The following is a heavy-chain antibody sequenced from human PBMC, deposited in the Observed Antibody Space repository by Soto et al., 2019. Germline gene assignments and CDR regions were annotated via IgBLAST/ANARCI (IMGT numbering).Heavy chain of an antibody. D-gene: IGHD4-17*01. CDR3: ARGDHRDYGDYGDYYYYMDV. J-gene: IGHJ6*03. CDR1: GGSISSGGYY. CDR2: IYYSGST. V-gene: IGHV4-31*03. Sequence: QVQLQESGPGLVKPSQTLSLTCPVSGGSISSGGYYWSWIRQHPGTGLEWIGYIYYSGSTYYNPSLKSRVTISVDTSKNRFSLKLSSVTAADTAVYYCARGDHRDYGDYGDYYYYMDVWGKGTTVTVSS.